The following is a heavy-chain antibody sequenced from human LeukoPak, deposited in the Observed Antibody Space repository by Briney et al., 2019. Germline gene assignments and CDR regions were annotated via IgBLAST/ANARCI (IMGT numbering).Heavy chain of an antibody. CDR3: VVLRLGYCGGGSCSTTDY. V-gene: IGHV3-64D*09. J-gene: IGHJ4*02. D-gene: IGHD2-15*01. CDR1: GFTFSSSA. CDR2: ESSNGGST. Sequence: GGSLRLSCSASGFTFSSSAMHWVRQAPGKGLDYLSAESSNGGSTYYADSVRGRFTISRDNSKNTLYLQMSSLRAEDTAVYYCVVLRLGYCGGGSCSTTDYWGQGTLVTVSS.